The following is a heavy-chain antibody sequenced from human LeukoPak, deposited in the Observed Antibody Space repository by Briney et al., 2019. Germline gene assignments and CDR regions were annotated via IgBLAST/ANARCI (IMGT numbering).Heavy chain of an antibody. J-gene: IGHJ4*02. CDR2: ISGSGGST. D-gene: IGHD3-22*01. Sequence: PGGSLRLSCAASGFIFSSYAMSWVRQAPGKGLEWVSTISGSGGSTYYADSVKGRFTISRDNSKNTLYLQMNGLRAEDTAVYYCAPSGYYPYYFDYWGQGTLVTVSS. CDR3: APSGYYPYYFDY. CDR1: GFIFSSYA. V-gene: IGHV3-23*01.